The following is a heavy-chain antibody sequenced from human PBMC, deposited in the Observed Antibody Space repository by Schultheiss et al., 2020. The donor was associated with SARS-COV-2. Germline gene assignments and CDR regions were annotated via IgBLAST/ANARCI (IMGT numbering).Heavy chain of an antibody. CDR3: AREGRVGVDY. Sequence: SETLSLTCTVSGGSISSGYYWGWIRQPAGKGLEWIGRIYTSGSTNYNPSLKSRVTISVDTSKNQFSLKLSSVTAADTAVYYCAREGRVGVDYWGQGTLVTVSS. V-gene: IGHV4-61*02. D-gene: IGHD3-10*01. CDR2: IYTSGST. CDR1: GGSISSGYY. J-gene: IGHJ4*02.